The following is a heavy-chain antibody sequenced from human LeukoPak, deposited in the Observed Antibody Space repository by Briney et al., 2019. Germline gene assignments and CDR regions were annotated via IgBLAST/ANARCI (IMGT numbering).Heavy chain of an antibody. J-gene: IGHJ5*02. CDR2: FDPEDGET. V-gene: IGHV1-24*01. Sequence: ASVKVSCKVSGYTLTELSMHWVRQAPGKGLEWMGGFDPEDGETIYAQKFQGRVTMTEDTSTDTAYMELSSLRSEDTAVYYCARLIVATVPTYYDSSGYHYVPAPWFDPWGQGTLVTVSS. D-gene: IGHD3-22*01. CDR3: ARLIVATVPTYYDSSGYHYVPAPWFDP. CDR1: GYTLTELS.